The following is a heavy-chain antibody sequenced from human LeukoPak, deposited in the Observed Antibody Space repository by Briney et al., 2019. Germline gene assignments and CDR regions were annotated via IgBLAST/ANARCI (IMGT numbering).Heavy chain of an antibody. CDR2: ISYSGST. J-gene: IGHJ6*03. CDR3: ARLSMAINCYMDV. CDR1: GGSISSSNYY. D-gene: IGHD2/OR15-2a*01. Sequence: SETLSLTCTVSGGSISSSNYYWGWIRQPPGKGLEWIGSISYSGSTYYNPSLKSRVTISVATSKQQFSLKLTSVTAADTAVYYCARLSMAINCYMDVWGKGTTVTISS. V-gene: IGHV4-39*01.